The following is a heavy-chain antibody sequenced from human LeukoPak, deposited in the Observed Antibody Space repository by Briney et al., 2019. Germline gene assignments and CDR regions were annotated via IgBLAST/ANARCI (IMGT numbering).Heavy chain of an antibody. D-gene: IGHD5-18*01. Sequence: PSETLSLTCAVCGGSFSGYYWSWIRQPPGKGLEWIGEINHSGSTNYNPSLKSRVTISVDTSKNQFSLKLSSVTAADTAVYYCARGVYSYGFDYWGQGTLVTVSS. J-gene: IGHJ4*02. CDR3: ARGVYSYGFDY. V-gene: IGHV4-34*01. CDR1: GGSFSGYY. CDR2: INHSGST.